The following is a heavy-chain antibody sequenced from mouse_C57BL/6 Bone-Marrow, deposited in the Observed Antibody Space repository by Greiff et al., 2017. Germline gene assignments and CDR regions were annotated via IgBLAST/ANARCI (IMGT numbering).Heavy chain of an antibody. Sequence: EVQLQQSGAELVKPGASVKLSCKASGYTFTSYWMHWVKQRPEQGLEWIGWIDPENGDTEYASKFQGKATITADTSSNTAYLQLSSLTSEDTAVYYCTTPVYSNSLWGQGTTLTVSS. CDR2: IDPENGDT. V-gene: IGHV14-4*01. D-gene: IGHD2-5*01. J-gene: IGHJ2*01. CDR1: GYTFTSYW. CDR3: TTPVYSNSL.